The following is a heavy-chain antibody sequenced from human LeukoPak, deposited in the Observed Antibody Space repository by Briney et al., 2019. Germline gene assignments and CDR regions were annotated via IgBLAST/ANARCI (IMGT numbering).Heavy chain of an antibody. Sequence: PGASLRLSCAASGFTFSSYAMSWVRQAPGKGLEWDSAISGRGGSTYYADSVKGRFTISRDNSKNTLYLQMNSLRAEDTVVYYCAKSPVPAALHGIDYWGQRTLVTVSS. CDR1: GFTFSSYA. CDR2: ISGRGGST. J-gene: IGHJ4*02. V-gene: IGHV3-23*01. CDR3: AKSPVPAALHGIDY. D-gene: IGHD2-2*01.